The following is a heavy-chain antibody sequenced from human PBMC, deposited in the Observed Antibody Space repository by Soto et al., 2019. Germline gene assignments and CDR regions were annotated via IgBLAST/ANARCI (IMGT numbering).Heavy chain of an antibody. J-gene: IGHJ6*02. CDR1: SGSISSYY. D-gene: IGHD3-22*01. Sequence: SETLSLTCTVSSGSISSYYWNWIRQPPGKGLEWIGSIYYSGSTNYNPSLKSRVTISVDTSKNQFSLKLSSVTAADTAVYYCARHPSRRYYDSSGYYYPLVYGMDVWGQGTTVTVSS. CDR3: ARHPSRRYYDSSGYYYPLVYGMDV. CDR2: IYYSGST. V-gene: IGHV4-59*08.